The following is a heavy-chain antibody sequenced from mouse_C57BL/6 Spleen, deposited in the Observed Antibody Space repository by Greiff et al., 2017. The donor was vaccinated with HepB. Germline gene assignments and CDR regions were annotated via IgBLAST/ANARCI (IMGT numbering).Heavy chain of an antibody. CDR1: GYTFTSYW. J-gene: IGHJ2*01. Sequence: VKLQQPGAELVKPGASVKLSCKASGYTFTSYWMQWVKQRPGQGLEWIGEIDPSDSYTNYNQKFKGKATLTVDTSSSTAYMQLSSLTSEDSAVYYCARFWGTTVVATDYWGQGTTLTVSS. CDR2: IDPSDSYT. D-gene: IGHD1-1*01. CDR3: ARFWGTTVVATDY. V-gene: IGHV1-50*01.